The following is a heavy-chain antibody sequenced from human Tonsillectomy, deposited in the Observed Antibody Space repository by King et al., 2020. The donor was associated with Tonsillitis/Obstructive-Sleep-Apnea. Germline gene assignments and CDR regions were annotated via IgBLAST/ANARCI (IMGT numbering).Heavy chain of an antibody. CDR1: GFTVSSNY. CDR3: ARDRSGYDGDYYYYYMDV. Sequence: VQLVESGGGLIQPGGSLRLSCAASGFTVSSNYMSWVRQAPGKGLEWVSVIYSVGGTFYADSVKGRFTISRDNSKNTLYLQMNSLRAEDTAVYYCARDRSGYDGDYYYYYMDVWGKGTTVTVSS. J-gene: IGHJ6*03. D-gene: IGHD5-12*01. CDR2: IYSVGGT. V-gene: IGHV3-53*01.